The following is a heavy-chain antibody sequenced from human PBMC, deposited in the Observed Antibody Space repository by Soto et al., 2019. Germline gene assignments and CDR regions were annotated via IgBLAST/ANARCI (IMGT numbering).Heavy chain of an antibody. D-gene: IGHD2-15*01. Sequence: EVQLLESGGGLVQPGGSLRLSCAASGFTFSSYAMSWGRQAPGKGLEWVSAISGSGGSTYYADSVKGRFTISRDNSKNTLYLQMNSLRAEDTAVYYCAKPEECGGTHYGMDVWGQGTTVTVSS. CDR2: ISGSGGST. V-gene: IGHV3-23*01. CDR3: AKPEECGGTHYGMDV. J-gene: IGHJ6*02. CDR1: GFTFSSYA.